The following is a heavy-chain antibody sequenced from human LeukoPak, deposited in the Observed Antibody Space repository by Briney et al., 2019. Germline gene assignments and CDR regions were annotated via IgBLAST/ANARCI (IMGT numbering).Heavy chain of an antibody. V-gene: IGHV3-7*01. CDR1: GFTFSSYW. Sequence: GGSLRLSCAASGFTFSSYWMSWVRQAPGKGLEWVASIKQDGSEKYYVDSVKGRFTISRDNAKNSLYLQMNSLRAEDTAVYYCARDKRIVGATWGTYYFDYWGQGTLVTVSS. CDR3: ARDKRIVGATWGTYYFDY. D-gene: IGHD1-26*01. J-gene: IGHJ4*02. CDR2: IKQDGSEK.